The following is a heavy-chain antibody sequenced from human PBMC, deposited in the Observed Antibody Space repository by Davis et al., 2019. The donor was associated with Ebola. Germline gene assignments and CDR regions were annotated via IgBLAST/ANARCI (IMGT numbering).Heavy chain of an antibody. V-gene: IGHV4-59*04. Sequence: SETLSLTCTVSGGSISSYYWSWIRQPPGKGLEWIGTFYYSGTTFYNPSLKSRITVSVDPSKNQFSLTLSSATAADTAVYYCASLRQTNDSSGYSQPFDYWGKGSLVSVSS. CDR3: ASLRQTNDSSGYSQPFDY. CDR1: GGSISSYY. J-gene: IGHJ4*02. D-gene: IGHD3-22*01. CDR2: FYYSGTT.